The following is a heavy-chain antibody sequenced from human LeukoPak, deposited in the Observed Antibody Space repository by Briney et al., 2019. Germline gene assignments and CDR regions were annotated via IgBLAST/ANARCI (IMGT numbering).Heavy chain of an antibody. V-gene: IGHV4-30-4*01. CDR2: IYYSGST. D-gene: IGHD3-9*01. Sequence: PSQTLSLTCTVSGGSISSGDYYWSWIRQPPGQGLEWIGYIYYSGSTYYNPSLKSRVTISVDTSKNQFSLKLSSVTAADTAVYYCARGENYDILTGYLFDYWGQGTLVTVSS. J-gene: IGHJ4*02. CDR3: ARGENYDILTGYLFDY. CDR1: GGSISSGDYY.